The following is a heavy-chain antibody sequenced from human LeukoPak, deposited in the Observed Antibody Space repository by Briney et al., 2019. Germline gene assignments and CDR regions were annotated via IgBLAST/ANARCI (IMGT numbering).Heavy chain of an antibody. J-gene: IGHJ4*02. CDR3: ARGDRGDYFDY. D-gene: IGHD2-21*01. CDR2: ISYDGSNK. CDR1: GFTFSSYA. V-gene: IGHV3-30-3*01. Sequence: GGSLRLSCAASGFTFSSYAMHWVRQAPGKGLEWVAVISYDGSNKYYADSVKGRFTISRDNSKNTLYLQMNSLRAEGTAVYYCARGDRGDYFDYWGQGTLVTVSS.